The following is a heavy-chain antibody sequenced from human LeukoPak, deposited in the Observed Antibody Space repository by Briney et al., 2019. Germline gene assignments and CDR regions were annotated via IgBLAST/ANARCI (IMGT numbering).Heavy chain of an antibody. D-gene: IGHD1-26*01. CDR1: GFTFSRSP. CDR2: ISSSSIYI. J-gene: IGHJ3*02. CDR3: ARGRQNSGSYSDAFDI. Sequence: GGSLRLSCVASGFTFSRSPMTWVRQGPGKGLEWVSSISSSSIYIYYAGSLKGRFTISRDNAKNSLSLQMNSLRAEDTAVYYCARGRQNSGSYSDAFDIWGQGTVVTVSS. V-gene: IGHV3-21*01.